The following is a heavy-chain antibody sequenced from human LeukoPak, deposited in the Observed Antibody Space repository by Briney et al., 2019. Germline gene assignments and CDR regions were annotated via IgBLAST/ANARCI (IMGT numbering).Heavy chain of an antibody. Sequence: SETLSLTCAVYGGSFSGYYWSWIRQPPGKGLEWIGEINHSGRTNYNPSLKSRVTISVDTSKNQFSLKLSSVTAADTAVYYCAIIAAAAVDFWGQGTLVTVSS. D-gene: IGHD6-13*01. CDR3: AIIAAAAVDF. CDR1: GGSFSGYY. CDR2: INHSGRT. V-gene: IGHV4-34*01. J-gene: IGHJ4*02.